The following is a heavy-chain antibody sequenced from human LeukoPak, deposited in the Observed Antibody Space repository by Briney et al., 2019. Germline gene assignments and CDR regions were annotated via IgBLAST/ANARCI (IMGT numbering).Heavy chain of an antibody. Sequence: SGGSLRLSCAASGFTFSSYAMHWVRQAPGKGLEWVAVMSYDGSNKYYADSVKGRFTISRDNSKNTLYLQMNSLRAEDTAVYYCARARGGQQLVVDYWGQGTLVTVSS. J-gene: IGHJ4*02. CDR2: MSYDGSNK. CDR1: GFTFSSYA. CDR3: ARARGGQQLVVDY. D-gene: IGHD6-13*01. V-gene: IGHV3-30*04.